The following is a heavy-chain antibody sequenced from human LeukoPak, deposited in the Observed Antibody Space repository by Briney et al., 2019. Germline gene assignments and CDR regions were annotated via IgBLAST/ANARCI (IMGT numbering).Heavy chain of an antibody. Sequence: GGSLRLSCAASGFTFSGYPMHWVRQAPGKGLEYLSGISANGGSTCYANSVKGRFTISRDNSKNTLYLQMGSLRPEDMAVYYCARDGSNWDFDYWGQGTLVTVSS. CDR3: ARDGSNWDFDY. CDR1: GFTFSGYP. J-gene: IGHJ4*02. V-gene: IGHV3-64*01. CDR2: ISANGGST. D-gene: IGHD6-13*01.